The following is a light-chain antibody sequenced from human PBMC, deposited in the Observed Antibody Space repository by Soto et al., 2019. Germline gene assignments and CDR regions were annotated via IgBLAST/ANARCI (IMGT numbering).Light chain of an antibody. V-gene: IGKV3-20*01. CDR1: QSVSSSY. CDR3: QQDGSSPLT. J-gene: IGKJ4*01. CDR2: DAS. Sequence: EIVLTQSPGTLSLSPGERATLSCRASQSVSSSYIVWHQQKPGQAPRLLIYDASSRATGIPDRFSGSGSGTDFTLTISRLEPEDFAVYYCQQDGSSPLTFGGGTKVEIK.